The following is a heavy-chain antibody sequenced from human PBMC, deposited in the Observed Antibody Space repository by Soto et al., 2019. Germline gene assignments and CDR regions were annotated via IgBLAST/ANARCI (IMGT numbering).Heavy chain of an antibody. CDR1: GYTFTSYA. V-gene: IGHV7-4-1*01. D-gene: IGHD3-3*01. J-gene: IGHJ5*02. Sequence: ASVKVSCKASGYTFTSYAMNWVRQAPGQGLEWMGWINTNTGNPTYARGFTGRFVFSLDASVSTAYLQICSLKAGDTAVYYCARGRLDTIFGVVIIEFDPWGQGTLVTVSS. CDR3: ARGRLDTIFGVVIIEFDP. CDR2: INTNTGNP.